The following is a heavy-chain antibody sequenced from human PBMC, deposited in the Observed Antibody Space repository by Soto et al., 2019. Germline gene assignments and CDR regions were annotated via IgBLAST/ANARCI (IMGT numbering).Heavy chain of an antibody. CDR3: ARQSTVADFPDYFDY. D-gene: IGHD6-19*01. Sequence: SETLSLTCTVSGDSISSGDYYWSWIRQPPGKGLEWIGCIYYSGNTYYNPSLKSRFSISVDTSKNQFSLKLSSVTAADTAVYYCARQSTVADFPDYFDYWGQGTLVTVSS. V-gene: IGHV4-30-4*01. CDR2: IYYSGNT. J-gene: IGHJ4*02. CDR1: GDSISSGDYY.